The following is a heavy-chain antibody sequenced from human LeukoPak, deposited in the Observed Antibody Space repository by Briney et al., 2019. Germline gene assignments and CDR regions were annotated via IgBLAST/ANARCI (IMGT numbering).Heavy chain of an antibody. CDR2: INQDGSQK. J-gene: IGHJ6*02. CDR1: GFTFSSSW. V-gene: IGHV3-7*01. D-gene: IGHD4-17*01. CDR3: ARDEEDYGDSRPSSYYYYGMDV. Sequence: GGSLRLSCAASGFTFSSSWMSWVRQAPGKGLEWVANINQDGSQKYYVDSVKGRFTISRDNAKNSLYLQMNSLRDEDTAVYYCARDEEDYGDSRPSSYYYYGMDVWGQGTTVTVSS.